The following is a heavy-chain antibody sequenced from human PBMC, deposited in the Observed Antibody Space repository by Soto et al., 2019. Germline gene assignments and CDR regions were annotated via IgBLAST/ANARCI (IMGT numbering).Heavy chain of an antibody. CDR3: ARQGSNGAYYYYGMDV. D-gene: IGHD2-8*01. Sequence: PGESLKISCTGSGYRFSSYWIAWVRQMPGKGLEWMGIIYPGDSDTRYSPSFQGQVTMSVDKSNNTAYLHWSSLKASDTAMYYCARQGSNGAYYYYGMDVWGQGTTVTVSS. CDR1: GYRFSSYW. CDR2: IYPGDSDT. V-gene: IGHV5-51*01. J-gene: IGHJ6*02.